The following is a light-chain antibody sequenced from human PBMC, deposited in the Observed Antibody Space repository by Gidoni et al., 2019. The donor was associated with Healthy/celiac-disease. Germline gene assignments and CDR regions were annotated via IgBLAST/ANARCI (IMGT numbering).Light chain of an antibody. CDR2: AAS. CDR3: QQYYSYPLT. CDR1: QGISSY. V-gene: IGKV1-8*01. Sequence: AIRMTQSPSSFSASTGDRVTITCRASQGISSYLAWYQQNPGKAPKLLIYAASTLQSGVPSRFSGSGSGTDFTLTISCLQSEDFATYYCQQYYSYPLTFGGGTKVEFK. J-gene: IGKJ4*01.